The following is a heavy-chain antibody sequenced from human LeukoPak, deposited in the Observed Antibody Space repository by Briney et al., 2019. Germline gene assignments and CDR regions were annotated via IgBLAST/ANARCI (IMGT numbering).Heavy chain of an antibody. V-gene: IGHV3-7*01. CDR1: GFTFRKHW. D-gene: IGHD1-26*01. CDR2: IREDGNEK. CDR3: VRDYRGGWNDY. J-gene: IGHJ4*02. Sequence: PGGSLRLSCAATGFTFRKHWMSWVRQTVGKGLECVAKIREDGNEKHYVDSVKGRFTISRDNAKNPLFLQMNNLRVDDTAVYYCVRDYRGGWNDYWGQGTLVTVSS.